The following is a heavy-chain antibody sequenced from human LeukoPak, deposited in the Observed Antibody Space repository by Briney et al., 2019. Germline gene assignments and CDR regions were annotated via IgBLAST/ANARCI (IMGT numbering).Heavy chain of an antibody. CDR1: GYTFTSYY. V-gene: IGHV1-46*01. Sequence: ASVKVSCKASGYTFTSYYMHWVRQAPGQGLEWMGIINPSGGSTSYAQKFQGRVTMTGDTSTSTVYMELSSLRSEDTAVYYCARDNHPETLDYWGQGTLVTVSS. J-gene: IGHJ4*02. CDR2: INPSGGST. CDR3: ARDNHPETLDY.